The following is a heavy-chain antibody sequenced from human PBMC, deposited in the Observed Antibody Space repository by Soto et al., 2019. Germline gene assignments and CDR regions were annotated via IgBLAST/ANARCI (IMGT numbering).Heavy chain of an antibody. J-gene: IGHJ4*02. CDR2: ISSSSSTV. Sequence: GGSLRLSCETSGFTFSRYSMNWVRQAPGKGLEWVSYISSSSSTVYYADSVKGRFTISRDNAKNSLYLRMNSLRAEDTAVYYCARDGYNHGFDYWGQGTLVTVSS. D-gene: IGHD5-12*01. V-gene: IGHV3-48*01. CDR1: GFTFSRYS. CDR3: ARDGYNHGFDY.